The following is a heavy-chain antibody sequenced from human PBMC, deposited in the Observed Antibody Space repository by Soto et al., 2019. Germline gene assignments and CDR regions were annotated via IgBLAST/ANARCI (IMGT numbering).Heavy chain of an antibody. CDR2: VSFIGTT. CDR1: GGSINNNYYY. J-gene: IGHJ5*02. D-gene: IGHD3-3*01. Sequence: PSETLSLTCSVSGGSINNNYYYWGWVRQPPGKGLEWIGSVSFIGTTYYSPSLKSRVTISVDRSKNQFSLKLSSVTAADTAVYYCARVPGDFWSGYYSWFDPWGQGTLVTVSS. CDR3: ARVPGDFWSGYYSWFDP. V-gene: IGHV4-39*07.